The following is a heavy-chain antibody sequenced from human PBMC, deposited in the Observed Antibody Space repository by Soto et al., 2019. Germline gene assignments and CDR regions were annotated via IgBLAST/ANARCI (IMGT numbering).Heavy chain of an antibody. J-gene: IGHJ5*02. CDR1: GGSFSGYY. CDR3: GRSVFP. V-gene: IGHV4-31*11. CDR2: IYYSGST. Sequence: SETLSLTCAVYGGSFSGYYWSWIRQHPGKGLEWIGYIYYSGSTYYNPSLKSRVTISVDTSKNQFSPKLTSVTAADTAVYYCGRSVFPWSRGSRVIVSP.